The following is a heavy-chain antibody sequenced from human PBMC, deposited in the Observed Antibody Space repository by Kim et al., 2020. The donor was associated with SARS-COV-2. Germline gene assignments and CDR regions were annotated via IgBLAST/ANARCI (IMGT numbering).Heavy chain of an antibody. CDR2: ITDIGSA. CDR3: AKEVSSSWDY. J-gene: IGHJ4*02. D-gene: IGHD6-13*01. V-gene: IGHV3-23*01. CDR1: GFTFSSYA. Sequence: GGSLRLSCAASGFTFSSYAMNWVRQAPGKGLEWVSGITDIGSAYYADSAKGRFTISRDNSKNRLYLQMSNLRAEDTAVYYCAKEVSSSWDYWGQGTLVT.